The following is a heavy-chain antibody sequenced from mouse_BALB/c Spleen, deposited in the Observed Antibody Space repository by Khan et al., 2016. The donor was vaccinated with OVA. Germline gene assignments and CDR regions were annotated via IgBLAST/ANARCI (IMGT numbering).Heavy chain of an antibody. CDR3: AREPPIHSYGYRPLAN. Sequence: QVQLKQSGPGLVAPSQSLSITCTVSGFSLTSYGVHWVRQPPGKGLEWLGVIWAGGSTNYNSALMSRLSISKDNSKSQVFLKMNSLQTDDTAIYXCAREPPIHSYGYRPLANWGQGTSVTVPS. J-gene: IGHJ4*01. V-gene: IGHV2-9*02. CDR1: GFSLTSYG. CDR2: IWAGGST. D-gene: IGHD1-2*01.